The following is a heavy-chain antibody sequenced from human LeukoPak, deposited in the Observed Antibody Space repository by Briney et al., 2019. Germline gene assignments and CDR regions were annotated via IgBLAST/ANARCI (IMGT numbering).Heavy chain of an antibody. D-gene: IGHD1-26*01. CDR3: ARGGSYSYYFDY. CDR1: DGSISSSSYY. Sequence: SETLSLTCTVSDGSISSSSYYWGWIRQPPGKGLEWIGSFYYSGSTYYNPSLESRLTISVDTSKNQFSLKLSSVTAADTAVYYCARGGSYSYYFDYWGQGTLVTVSS. V-gene: IGHV4-39*01. CDR2: FYYSGST. J-gene: IGHJ4*02.